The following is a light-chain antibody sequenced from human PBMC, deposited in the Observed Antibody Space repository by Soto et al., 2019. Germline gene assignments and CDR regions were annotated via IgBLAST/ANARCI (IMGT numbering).Light chain of an antibody. J-gene: IGLJ1*01. CDR1: SSDVGGYDY. Sequence: QSALTQPASVSGSPGQSITISCTGTSSDVGGYDYVSWYQHHPGKAPKLTIYEVSNRPSGVSNRFSGSKSGNTASLTISGLQAEDEAEYYCSSNTSSSTDVFGTGTKVTVL. CDR2: EVS. CDR3: SSNTSSSTDV. V-gene: IGLV2-14*01.